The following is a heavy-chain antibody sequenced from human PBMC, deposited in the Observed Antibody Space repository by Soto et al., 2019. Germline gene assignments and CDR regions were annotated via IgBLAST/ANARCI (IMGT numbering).Heavy chain of an antibody. V-gene: IGHV4-59*01. D-gene: IGHD2-15*01. J-gene: IGHJ4*02. CDR2: IYYSGTT. CDR3: AGGSAALFDF. CDR1: DDSISSFY. Sequence: SETLSLTCTVSDDSISSFYWSWIRQPPGKGLEWIGYIYYSGTTSYNPSLKSRLTISVDTSTNQFSLKLTSVTAADTAVYYCAGGSAALFDFWGQGALVTVYS.